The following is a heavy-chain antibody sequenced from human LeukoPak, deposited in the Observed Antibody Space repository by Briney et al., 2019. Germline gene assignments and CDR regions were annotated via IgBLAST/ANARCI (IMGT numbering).Heavy chain of an antibody. CDR2: ISYDGDNK. CDR1: GFTFSSYA. D-gene: IGHD2-2*01. Sequence: PGGSLRLSCAASGFTFSSYAMHWVRQAPGKGLEWVAVISYDGDNKYYADSVKGRFTISRDNSKNTLYLQMSTLRAEDTAVYYCASAVCSSTSCYPDYWGQGTLVTVSS. CDR3: ASAVCSSTSCYPDY. J-gene: IGHJ4*02. V-gene: IGHV3-30-3*01.